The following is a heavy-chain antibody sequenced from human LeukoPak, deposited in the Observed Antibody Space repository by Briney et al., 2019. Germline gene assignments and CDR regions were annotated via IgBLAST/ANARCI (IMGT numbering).Heavy chain of an antibody. J-gene: IGHJ3*02. V-gene: IGHV3-30*02. CDR2: IRYDGSNK. CDR1: GFTFSSYG. D-gene: IGHD6-13*01. Sequence: PGGSLRLSCAASGFTFSSYGMHWVRQAPGKGLEWVAFIRYDGSNKYYADSVKGRFTISRDNSKNTLYLQMNSLRAEDTAVYYCAKDRHSSSWYIDAFDIWGQGTMVTISS. CDR3: AKDRHSSSWYIDAFDI.